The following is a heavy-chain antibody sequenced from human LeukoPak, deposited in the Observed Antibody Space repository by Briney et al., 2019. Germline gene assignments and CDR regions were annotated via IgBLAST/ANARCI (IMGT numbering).Heavy chain of an antibody. J-gene: IGHJ4*02. D-gene: IGHD3-3*01. Sequence: GSSVKVSCKASGGTFSSYAISWVRQAPGQGLEWMGRIIPIFGTANYAQKFQGRVTITRNTSISTAYMELSSLRSEDTAVYYCARGSYDFWSGYAQSLFDYWGQGTLVTVSS. CDR2: IIPIFGTA. CDR3: ARGSYDFWSGYAQSLFDY. CDR1: GGTFSSYA. V-gene: IGHV1-69*05.